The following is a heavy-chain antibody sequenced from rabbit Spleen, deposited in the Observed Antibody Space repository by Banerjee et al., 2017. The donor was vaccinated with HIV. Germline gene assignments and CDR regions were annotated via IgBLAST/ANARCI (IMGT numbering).Heavy chain of an antibody. Sequence: QSLEESGGGLVKPGASLTLTCTASGFSFSSSDYMSWVRQAPGKGLEWIGYIDPIFGSPYYASWVNGRFSISRENTQNTVSLQLNSLTAADTATYFCARDLVAVIGWNFSLWGPGTLVTVS. CDR3: ARDLVAVIGWNFSL. V-gene: IGHV1S40*01. CDR2: IDPIFGSP. J-gene: IGHJ4*01. CDR1: GFSFSSSDY. D-gene: IGHD1-1*01.